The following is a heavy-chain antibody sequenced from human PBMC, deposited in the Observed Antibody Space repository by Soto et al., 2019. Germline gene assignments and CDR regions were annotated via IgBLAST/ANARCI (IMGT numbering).Heavy chain of an antibody. CDR1: GFTFSSYA. CDR2: ISYDGSNK. CDR3: ARDQTTCYSRGGAFDI. J-gene: IGHJ3*02. D-gene: IGHD6-13*01. Sequence: QVQLVESGGGVVQPGRSLRLSCAASGFTFSSYAMHWVRQAPGKGLEWVAVISYDGSNKYYADSVKGRFTSSRDNSKNTLYLQMNSLRSEDTAVYYGARDQTTCYSRGGAFDIWGHGTMVTVSS. V-gene: IGHV3-30-3*01.